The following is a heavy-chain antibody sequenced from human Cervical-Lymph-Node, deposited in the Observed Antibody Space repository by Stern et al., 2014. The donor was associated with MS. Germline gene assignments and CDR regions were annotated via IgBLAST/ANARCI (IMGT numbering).Heavy chain of an antibody. CDR2: IYPGDSDT. J-gene: IGHJ6*02. V-gene: IGHV5-51*01. CDR3: ARAPSIAAAGIEGYYYYGMDV. D-gene: IGHD6-13*01. CDR1: GYSFTSYW. Sequence: EVQLVESGAEVKKPGESLKISCKGSGYSFTSYWIGWVRQMPGKGLEWMGIIYPGDSDTRYSPSFQGQVTISADKSSTTAYLQWSSLKASDTAMYYCARAPSIAAAGIEGYYYYGMDVWGQGTTVTVSS.